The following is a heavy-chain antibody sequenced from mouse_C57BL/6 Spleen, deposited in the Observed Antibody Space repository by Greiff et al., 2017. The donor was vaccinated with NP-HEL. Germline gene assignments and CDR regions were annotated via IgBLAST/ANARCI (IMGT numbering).Heavy chain of an antibody. CDR1: GYSITSDY. D-gene: IGHD2-3*01. Sequence: DVHLVESGPGLAKPSQTLSLTCSVTGYSITSDYWNWIRKFPGNKLEYMGYISYSGSTYYNPSLKSRISITRDTSKNQYYLQLNSVTTEDTATYYCARYKRDDGLWYFDVWGTGTTVTVSS. J-gene: IGHJ1*03. CDR2: ISYSGST. CDR3: ARYKRDDGLWYFDV. V-gene: IGHV3-8*01.